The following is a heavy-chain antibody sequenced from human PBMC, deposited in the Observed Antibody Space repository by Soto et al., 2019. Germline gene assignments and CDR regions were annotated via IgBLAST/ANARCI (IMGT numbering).Heavy chain of an antibody. CDR2: FDPEDGET. V-gene: IGHV1-24*01. CDR1: GYTLTELS. J-gene: IGHJ3*02. D-gene: IGHD3-10*01. Sequence: GASVKVSCKVSGYTLTELSMHWVRQAPGKGLEWMGGFDPEDGETIYAQKFQGRVTMTEDTSTDTAYMELSSLRSEDTAVYYCATENVLLWFGSSRGAFDTWGQGTMVTVS. CDR3: ATENVLLWFGSSRGAFDT.